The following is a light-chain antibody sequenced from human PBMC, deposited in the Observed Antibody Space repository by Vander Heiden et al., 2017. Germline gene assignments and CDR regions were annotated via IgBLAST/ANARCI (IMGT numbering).Light chain of an antibody. CDR1: QSISSY. CDR3: QQRDSNHLMYT. Sequence: TQSPSSLSASVGDRVTITCRASQSISSYLNWYQQKPGKAPKLLIYAASSLQSGVQSRFSGSGDGTDVTLTISSLQPEDFATYYCQQRDSNHLMYTFGQGTKLEIK. J-gene: IGKJ2*01. V-gene: IGKV1-39*01. CDR2: AAS.